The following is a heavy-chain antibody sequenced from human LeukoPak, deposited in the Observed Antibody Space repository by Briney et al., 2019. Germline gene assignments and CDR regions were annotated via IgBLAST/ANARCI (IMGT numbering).Heavy chain of an antibody. D-gene: IGHD2-15*01. CDR2: IYYSGST. Sequence: PSETLSLTCTVSGGSISSSSYYWGWIRQPPGKGLEWIGSIYYSGSTYYNPSLKSRVTISVDTSKNQFSLKLSSVTAADTAMYYCARRINWCDAFDIWGQGTMVTVSS. J-gene: IGHJ3*02. V-gene: IGHV4-39*07. CDR3: ARRINWCDAFDI. CDR1: GGSISSSSYY.